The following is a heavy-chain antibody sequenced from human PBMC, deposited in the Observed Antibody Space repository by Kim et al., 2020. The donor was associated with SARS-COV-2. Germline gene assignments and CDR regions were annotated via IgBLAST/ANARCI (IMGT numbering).Heavy chain of an antibody. Sequence: GGSLRLSCAASGFTFSSYDMHWVRQATGKGLEWVSTIGTSGDTYYPGSVKGRFTISRENAKNSLYLQMNSLRAGDTAVYYCARAVSGSYFPAYYYYGMDVGGRGPTVTVP. CDR3: ARAVSGSYFPAYYYYGMDV. J-gene: IGHJ6*02. V-gene: IGHV3-13*04. CDR2: IGTSGDT. D-gene: IGHD1-26*01. CDR1: GFTFSSYD.